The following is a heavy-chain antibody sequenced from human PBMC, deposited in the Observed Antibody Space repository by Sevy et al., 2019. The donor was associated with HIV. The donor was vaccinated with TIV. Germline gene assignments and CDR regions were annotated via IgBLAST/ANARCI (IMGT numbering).Heavy chain of an antibody. V-gene: IGHV3-7*01. Sequence: GGSLRLSCAXSXXXFSSYWMXWVRQAPGKGLEWVANINHDGTEVNYVDSVKGRFTISRDNAEKSLSLQMNSLRVEDSAVXFXARXFRQXPYYXXHGXXXXXQGTKVTVSS. D-gene: IGHD6-19*01. J-gene: IGHJ6*02. CDR1: XXXFSSYW. CDR3: ARXFRQXPYYXXHGXXX. CDR2: INHDGTEV.